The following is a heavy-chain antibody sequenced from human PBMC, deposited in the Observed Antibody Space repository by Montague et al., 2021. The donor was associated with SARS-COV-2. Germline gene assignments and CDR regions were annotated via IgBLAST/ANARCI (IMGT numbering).Heavy chain of an antibody. D-gene: IGHD5-18*01. V-gene: IGHV3-48*03. CDR3: AVYTAVV. CDR2: MSAGGNTR. Sequence: SLSLSFSGTGFSFSTYNTNWVRQAPGKGLEWISHMSAGGNTRYYADSVKGRFTVSRDNAKNSLYLQMDSLRAEDTAVYYCAVYTAVVLGQGTMVTVSS. CDR1: GFSFSTYN. J-gene: IGHJ3*01.